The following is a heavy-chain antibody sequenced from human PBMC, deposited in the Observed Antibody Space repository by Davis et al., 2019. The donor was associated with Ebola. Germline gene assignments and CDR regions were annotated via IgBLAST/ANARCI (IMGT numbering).Heavy chain of an antibody. CDR1: GFTFSDHY. Sequence: PGGSLRLSCAGSGFTFSDHYMIWIRQAPGKGLEWVSHITSSGSSIYYADSVKGRFTISRDNARNSLYLQMNSLRAGDTAVYYCARVMDDGWGLRFLDRLPRYGLDVWGQGTTVTVSS. D-gene: IGHD3-3*01. J-gene: IGHJ6*02. CDR3: ARVMDDGWGLRFLDRLPRYGLDV. V-gene: IGHV3-11*04. CDR2: ITSSGSSI.